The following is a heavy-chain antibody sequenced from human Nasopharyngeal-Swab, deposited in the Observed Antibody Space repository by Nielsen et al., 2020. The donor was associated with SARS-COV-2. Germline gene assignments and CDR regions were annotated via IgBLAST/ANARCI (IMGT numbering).Heavy chain of an antibody. CDR2: INTNTGNP. V-gene: IGHV7-4-1*02. J-gene: IGHJ6*03. CDR3: ARAGNYYYYYMDV. Sequence: VRPMPGKGLEWMGWINTNTGNPTYAQGFTGRFVFSLDTSVSTAYLQISSLKAEDTAVYYCARAGNYYYYYMDVWGKGTTVTVPS.